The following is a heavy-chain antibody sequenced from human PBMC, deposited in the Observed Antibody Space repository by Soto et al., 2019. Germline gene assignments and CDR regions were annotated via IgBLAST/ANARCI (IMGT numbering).Heavy chain of an antibody. CDR3: ARHTYYYDSSGYYVADY. J-gene: IGHJ4*02. Sequence: SETLSLTCAVSGDSMSSSDYYWGWIRQPPGKGLEWIGYIYYSGSTYYNPSLKSRVTISVDTSKNQFSLKLSSVTAADTAVYYCARHTYYYDSSGYYVADYWGQGTLVTVSS. V-gene: IGHV4-31*11. CDR2: IYYSGST. CDR1: GDSMSSSDYY. D-gene: IGHD3-22*01.